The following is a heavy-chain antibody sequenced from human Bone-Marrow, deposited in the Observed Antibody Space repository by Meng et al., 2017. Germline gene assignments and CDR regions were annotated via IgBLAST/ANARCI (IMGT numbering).Heavy chain of an antibody. Sequence: QVELVQSRAEVKKPGASVKVSCKASGYTFTSYDINWVRQATGQGLEWMGWMNPNSGNTGYAQKFQGRVTITRNTSISTAYMELSSLRSEDTAVYYCARVGRYCSGGSCSNYWYFDLWGRGTLVTVSS. CDR3: ARVGRYCSGGSCSNYWYFDL. J-gene: IGHJ2*01. CDR1: GYTFTSYD. D-gene: IGHD2-15*01. CDR2: MNPNSGNT. V-gene: IGHV1-8*03.